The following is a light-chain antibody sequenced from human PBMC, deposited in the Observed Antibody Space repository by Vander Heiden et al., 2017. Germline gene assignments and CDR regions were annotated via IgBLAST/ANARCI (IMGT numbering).Light chain of an antibody. CDR3: ASWDDSLNAYV. V-gene: IGLV1-44*01. CDR1: SSNIGRNT. J-gene: IGLJ1*01. Sequence: QSVPAQPPSPSGTPGQTVTISCSGSSSNIGRNTVNWYKQLPGTAPDLLIYNVDQWPSGVPGRVSGSKSGASASLAISDLQSDDEADYYCASWDDSLNAYVFGSGTKVILL. CDR2: NVD.